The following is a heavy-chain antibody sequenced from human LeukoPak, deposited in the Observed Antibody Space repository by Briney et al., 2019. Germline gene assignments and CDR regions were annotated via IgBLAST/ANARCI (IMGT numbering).Heavy chain of an antibody. CDR3: ARGTGGYSGVSRTDY. J-gene: IGHJ4*02. CDR2: ISFDGSNK. Sequence: GGSPRLSCAASGFTFKRYAMHWVRQAPGKGLEWVAVISFDGSNKYYADSVKGRFTISRDNSKNTLYLQMNSLRAEDTAVYYCARGTGGYSGVSRTDYWGQGTLVTVSS. D-gene: IGHD5-12*01. V-gene: IGHV3-30*04. CDR1: GFTFKRYA.